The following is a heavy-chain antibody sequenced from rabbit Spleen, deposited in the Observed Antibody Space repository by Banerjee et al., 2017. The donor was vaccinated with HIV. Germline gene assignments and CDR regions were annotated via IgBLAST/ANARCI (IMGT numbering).Heavy chain of an antibody. D-gene: IGHD8-1*01. V-gene: IGHV1S40*01. J-gene: IGHJ6*01. CDR2: AYAGSSGST. Sequence: QSLEESGGGMVKPGASLTLTCKASGFSFNSGYDMCWVRQAQGKGLEWVACAYAGSSGSTYSATWAKGRFTVSKTSSTTVTLQITSLTAADTATYFCARDTGTSFSTYGMDLWGPGTLVTVS. CDR1: GFSFNSGYD. CDR3: ARDTGTSFSTYGMDL.